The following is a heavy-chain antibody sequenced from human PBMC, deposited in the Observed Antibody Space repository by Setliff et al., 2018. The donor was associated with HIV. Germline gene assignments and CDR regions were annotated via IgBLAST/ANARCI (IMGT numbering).Heavy chain of an antibody. J-gene: IGHJ4*02. CDR1: GDSLNTYY. CDR3: ARGNNDLESFDY. D-gene: IGHD3-3*01. Sequence: SETLSLTCNVSGDSLNTYYWSWIRQSGGKGQEWIGRIYASGKTTFNPSLKSRVRMSVDTSKNQFSPKLTSVTASDTAVYYCARGNNDLESFDYWGQGALVTVSS. V-gene: IGHV4-4*07. CDR2: IYASGKT.